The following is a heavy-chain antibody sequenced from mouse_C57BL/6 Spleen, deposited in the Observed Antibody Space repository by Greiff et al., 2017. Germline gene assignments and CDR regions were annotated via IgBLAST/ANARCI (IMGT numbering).Heavy chain of an antibody. J-gene: IGHJ4*01. V-gene: IGHV1-64*01. CDR3: ASSSTGAGYYYAIDY. Sequence: QVQLQQPGAELVKPGASVKLSCQASGYTFTSYWMHWVKQRPGQGLEWIGMFHPNSGSTNYNEKFKSKATVTVDKSSSTAYMQLSSLTTGVPAVYSGASSSTGAGYYYAIDYWGQGTSVTVSS. D-gene: IGHD4-1*02. CDR1: GYTFTSYW. CDR2: FHPNSGST.